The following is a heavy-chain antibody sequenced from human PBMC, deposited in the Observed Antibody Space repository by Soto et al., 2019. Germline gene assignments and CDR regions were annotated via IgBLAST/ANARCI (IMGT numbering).Heavy chain of an antibody. V-gene: IGHV4-31*03. D-gene: IGHD3-22*01. CDR1: GGSISSGGYY. CDR3: AREERDYLDSSGSLDY. CDR2: IYYSGST. J-gene: IGHJ4*02. Sequence: SETLSLTCTVSGGSISSGGYYWSWIRHHPGKGLEWIGYIYYSGSTYYNPSLKSRVTISVDTSKNQFSLKLSSVTAADTAVYYCAREERDYLDSSGSLDYWGQGTLVTVSS.